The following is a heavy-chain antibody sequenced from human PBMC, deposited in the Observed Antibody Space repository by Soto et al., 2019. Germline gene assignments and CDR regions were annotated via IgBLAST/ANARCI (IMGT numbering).Heavy chain of an antibody. CDR2: IKQDAGEK. V-gene: IGHV3-7*01. D-gene: IGHD3-10*01. J-gene: IGHJ4*02. CDR1: GFTFSHSW. Sequence: PGGSLRLSCAASGFTFSHSWMSWVRQAPGKGLQWVANIKQDAGEKYYVDSVKGRFTISRDNSKNSLYLQMDSLRAEDTAVYYCARNPNYGLFDYWGQGTLVTVSS. CDR3: ARNPNYGLFDY.